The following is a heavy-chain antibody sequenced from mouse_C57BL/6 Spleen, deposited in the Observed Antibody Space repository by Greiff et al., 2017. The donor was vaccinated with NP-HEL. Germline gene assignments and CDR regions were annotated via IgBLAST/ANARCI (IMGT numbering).Heavy chain of an antibody. Sequence: VQLQQSGPGLVKPSQSLSLTCSVTGYSITSGYYWNWIRQFPGNKLEWMGYISYDGSNNYNPSLKNRISITRDTSKNQFFLKLNSVTTEDTATYYCARAPRTGPYYFDYWGQGTTLTVSS. CDR1: GYSITSGYY. CDR2: ISYDGSN. J-gene: IGHJ2*01. D-gene: IGHD4-1*01. CDR3: ARAPRTGPYYFDY. V-gene: IGHV3-6*01.